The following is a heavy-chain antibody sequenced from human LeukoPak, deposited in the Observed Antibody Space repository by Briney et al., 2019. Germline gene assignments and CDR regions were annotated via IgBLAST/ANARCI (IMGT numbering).Heavy chain of an antibody. CDR3: VRGYSGYPYYLDY. D-gene: IGHD5-12*01. Sequence: SETLSLTCTVSGGSISGYYWTWIRQPPGKGLEWIGYVSYSGSTSSHASLKSRVTISLDTPKNQFSLKLTSVTAADTAVYYCVRGYSGYPYYLDYWGQGTLVTVSS. CDR2: VSYSGST. CDR1: GGSISGYY. J-gene: IGHJ4*02. V-gene: IGHV4-59*08.